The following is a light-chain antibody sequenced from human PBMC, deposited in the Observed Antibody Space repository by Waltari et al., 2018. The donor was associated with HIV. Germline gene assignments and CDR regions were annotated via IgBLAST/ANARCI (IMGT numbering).Light chain of an antibody. CDR1: QSVLYRSNNRNY. V-gene: IGKV4-1*01. CDR2: WAS. J-gene: IGKJ1*01. Sequence: LVVSLGERATINCKSSQSVLYRSNNRNYLAWYQQKPGQPPKLLIYWASTRESGVPDRFSGRGSGTDFTLTISSLQAEDVAVYYCQQYYSTPWTFGQGTKVEIK. CDR3: QQYYSTPWT.